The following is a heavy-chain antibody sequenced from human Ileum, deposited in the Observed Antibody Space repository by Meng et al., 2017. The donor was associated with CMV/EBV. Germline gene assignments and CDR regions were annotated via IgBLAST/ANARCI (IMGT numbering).Heavy chain of an antibody. V-gene: IGHV4-34*01. Sequence: QVQLQAWGAGLLKPSETLSLTCAADGGSFSGYYWSWIRQVPGKGLEWIGEFNHYGSTNYNPSLKSRVTISVDTSKNQFSLNLSSVTAADTAVYYCASGKSNLEYWGQGTLVTVSS. J-gene: IGHJ4*02. D-gene: IGHD4-11*01. CDR1: GGSFSGYY. CDR3: ASGKSNLEY. CDR2: FNHYGST.